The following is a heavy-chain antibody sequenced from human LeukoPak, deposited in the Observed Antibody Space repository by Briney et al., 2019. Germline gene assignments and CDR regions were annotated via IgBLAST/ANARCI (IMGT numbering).Heavy chain of an antibody. CDR1: GFTFSSYA. CDR3: ASRNGVVIWGDAFDI. D-gene: IGHD3-3*01. V-gene: IGHV3-30-3*01. J-gene: IGHJ3*02. CDR2: ISYDGSNK. Sequence: GGSLRLSCAASGFTFSSYAMHWVRQAPGKGLEWVAVISYDGSNKYYADSVKGRFTISRDNAKNSLYLQMNSLRAEDTAVYYCASRNGVVIWGDAFDIWGQGTMVTVSS.